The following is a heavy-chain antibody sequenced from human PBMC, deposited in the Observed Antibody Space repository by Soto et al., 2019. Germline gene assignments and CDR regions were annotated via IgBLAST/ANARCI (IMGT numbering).Heavy chain of an antibody. D-gene: IGHD3-10*01. V-gene: IGHV2-5*02. Sequence: QVTLKESGPTLVKPTQILTLTCTFSGFSRTTSGVGVGWIRQPPGKALEWLALIFWDDDKRYNPSLRSRLTITKDTSKNQVVLTMTNMDPVDTATYYCSHSVLRFFDYWGQGALVTVSS. CDR3: SHSVLRFFDY. CDR2: IFWDDDK. CDR1: GFSRTTSGVG. J-gene: IGHJ4*02.